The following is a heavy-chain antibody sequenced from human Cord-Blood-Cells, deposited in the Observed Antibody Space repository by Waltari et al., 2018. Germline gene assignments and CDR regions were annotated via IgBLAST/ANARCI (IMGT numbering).Heavy chain of an antibody. J-gene: IGHJ4*02. V-gene: IGHV4-31*03. Sequence: QVQLQESGPGLVKPSQTLSLTCHVSGGSISSGGYYWSWIRQNPGKGLEWIGYIYYSGSTYYNPSLNSRVTISVDTSKNQFSLKLSSVTAADTAVYYCARGVSYYDFWSGYYDYWGQGTLVTVSS. CDR1: GGSISSGGYY. D-gene: IGHD3-3*01. CDR2: IYYSGST. CDR3: ARGVSYYDFWSGYYDY.